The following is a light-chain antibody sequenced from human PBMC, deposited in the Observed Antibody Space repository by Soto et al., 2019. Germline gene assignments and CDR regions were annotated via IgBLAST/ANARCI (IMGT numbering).Light chain of an antibody. J-gene: IGKJ4*01. Sequence: EIVLTQSPGTLSLSPVERATLSFMASQSVSSSYLAWYQQKPGQAPRLLIYGASSRATGIPDRFSGSGSGTDFTLTISRLEPEDFAVYYCQQYGSSPLTFGGGTKVDIK. CDR1: QSVSSSY. CDR3: QQYGSSPLT. CDR2: GAS. V-gene: IGKV3-20*01.